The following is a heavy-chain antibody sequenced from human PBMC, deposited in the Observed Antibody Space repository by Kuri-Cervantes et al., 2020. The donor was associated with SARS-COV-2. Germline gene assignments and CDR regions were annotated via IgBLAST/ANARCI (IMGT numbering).Heavy chain of an antibody. CDR3: AKAFKEWVIDFDY. J-gene: IGHJ4*02. CDR2: ISGSGGST. V-gene: IGHV3-23*01. D-gene: IGHD3-3*02. Sequence: ETLSLTCAASGFTFSSYAMGWVRQAPWKGLEWVSAISGSGGSTYYADSVKGRFTISRDNSKNTLYLQMNSLRAEDTAVYYCAKAFKEWVIDFDYWGQGTLVTVSS. CDR1: GFTFSSYA.